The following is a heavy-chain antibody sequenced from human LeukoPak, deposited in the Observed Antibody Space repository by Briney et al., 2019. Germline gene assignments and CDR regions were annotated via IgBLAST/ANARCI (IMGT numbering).Heavy chain of an antibody. Sequence: SETLSLTCTVSGGSISSSSYYWGWIRQPPGKGLEWIGSIYYSGSTYYNPSLKSRVTMSLDTSKNQFSLKLSSVIAADTAVYYCARDGYCSSTSCYNWFDPWGQGTLVTVSS. V-gene: IGHV4-39*07. CDR3: ARDGYCSSTSCYNWFDP. CDR2: IYYSGST. J-gene: IGHJ5*02. D-gene: IGHD2-2*03. CDR1: GGSISSSSYY.